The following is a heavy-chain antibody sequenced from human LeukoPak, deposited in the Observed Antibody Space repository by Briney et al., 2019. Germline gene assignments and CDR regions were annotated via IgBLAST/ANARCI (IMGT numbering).Heavy chain of an antibody. CDR3: AGAGAERYYYYYGMDV. J-gene: IGHJ6*02. CDR1: GGTFSSYA. V-gene: IGHV1-69*04. Sequence: SVKVSCKASGGTFSSYAISWVRQAPGQGLEWMGRIIPIFGIANYAQKFQGRVTITADKSTSTAYMELSSLRSEDTAVYYCAGAGAERYYYYYGMDVWGQGTTVTVSS. D-gene: IGHD3-10*01. CDR2: IIPIFGIA.